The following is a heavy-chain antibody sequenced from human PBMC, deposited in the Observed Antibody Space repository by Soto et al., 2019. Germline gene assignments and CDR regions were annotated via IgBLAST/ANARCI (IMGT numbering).Heavy chain of an antibody. CDR2: INGGTGQT. CDR1: GGTVSTHA. D-gene: IGHD1-1*01. CDR3: ARGKGMEENYYYYGLDI. V-gene: IGHV1-3*01. Sequence: ASVKVSCKASGGTVSTHARHWVRQAPGQSLEWMGWINGGTGQTKHSQRFQDRVTITRDTSASTAYMELSSLRSEDTAVYYCARGKGMEENYYYYGLDIWGKGTTVTVSS. J-gene: IGHJ6*04.